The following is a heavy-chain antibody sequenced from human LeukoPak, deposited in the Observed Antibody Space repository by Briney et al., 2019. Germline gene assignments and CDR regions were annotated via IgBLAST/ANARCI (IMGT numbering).Heavy chain of an antibody. CDR3: AREEASAADY. D-gene: IGHD6-13*01. CDR1: GGSIISSSHY. J-gene: IGHJ4*02. Sequence: SETLSLTCTVSGGSIISSSHYWAWIRQPPGKGLEWIGSIYYNGGTFYSPSLKSRASISVDTSKNQFSLKLSSVTAADTSVYFCAREEASAADYWGQGTLVTASS. CDR2: IYYNGGT. V-gene: IGHV4-39*01.